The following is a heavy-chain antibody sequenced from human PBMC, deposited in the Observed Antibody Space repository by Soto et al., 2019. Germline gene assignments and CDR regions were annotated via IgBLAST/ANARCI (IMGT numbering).Heavy chain of an antibody. CDR3: ARDSIPGCSGGSCTSAGYFDY. CDR1: GGSISSGGYY. J-gene: IGHJ4*02. Sequence: SETLSLTCTVSGGSISSGGYYWSWIRQHPGKGLEWIGYIYYSGSTYYNPSLKSRVTISVDTSKNQFSLKLSSVTAADTAVYYCARDSIPGCSGGSCTSAGYFDYWGQGTLVTVSS. V-gene: IGHV4-31*03. CDR2: IYYSGST. D-gene: IGHD2-15*01.